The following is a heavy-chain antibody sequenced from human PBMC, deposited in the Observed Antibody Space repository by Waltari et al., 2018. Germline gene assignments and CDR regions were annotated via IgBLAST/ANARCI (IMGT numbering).Heavy chain of an antibody. CDR2: IYYSGST. J-gene: IGHJ4*02. Sequence: QLQLQESGPGLVKPSETLSLTCTVSGGSISSSSYYWGWIRQPPGKGLEWIGSIYYSGSTYYNPSLQSRVTISVDTSKNQFSLKLSSVTAADTAVYYCARGGSYSPLDWGQGTLVTVSS. CDR1: GGSISSSSYY. CDR3: ARGGSYSPLD. D-gene: IGHD1-26*01. V-gene: IGHV4-39*01.